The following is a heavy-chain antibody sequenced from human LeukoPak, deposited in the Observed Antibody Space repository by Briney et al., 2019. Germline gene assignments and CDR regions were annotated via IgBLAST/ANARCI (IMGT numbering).Heavy chain of an antibody. J-gene: IGHJ4*02. CDR3: ARDRTYHGSPSYPDY. CDR2: ISAYNGNT. D-gene: IGHD3-10*01. V-gene: IGHV1-18*01. CDR1: GYTFTSYG. Sequence: ASVKVSCKASGYTFTSYGISWVRQAPGQGLEWMGWISAYNGNTNYAQKLHGRVTITTDTSTSPAYMELSTLSSADTAVYYCARDRTYHGSPSYPDYWGQGTLVTVSS.